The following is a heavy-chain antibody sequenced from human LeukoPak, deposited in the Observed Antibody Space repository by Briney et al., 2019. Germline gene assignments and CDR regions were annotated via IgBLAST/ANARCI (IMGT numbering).Heavy chain of an antibody. J-gene: IGHJ3*02. V-gene: IGHV3-23*01. Sequence: GGSLRLSCAASGFTFSFYAMSWVRQAPGKGLQWVSTITGTTHYADSVRGRFTISRDNSKNILYLQMNSLSTEDTAIYYCAKAFREYGSSTYSSFDIWGQGTMVTVSS. CDR2: ITGTT. D-gene: IGHD6-13*01. CDR1: GFTFSFYA. CDR3: AKAFREYGSSTYSSFDI.